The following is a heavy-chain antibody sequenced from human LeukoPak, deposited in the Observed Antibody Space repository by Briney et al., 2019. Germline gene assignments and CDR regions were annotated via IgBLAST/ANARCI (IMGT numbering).Heavy chain of an antibody. V-gene: IGHV3-74*01. CDR1: GFTFSSYW. Sequence: GGSLRLSCAASGFTFSSYWMHWVRQAPGKGLMWVSRINSDGIITNYADSVAGPFTISRDNAKNTLYLQMNSLRAEDTAVYYCARVRATFSPHFDNWGYGNL. D-gene: IGHD5-12*01. CDR3: ARVRATFSPHFDN. J-gene: IGHJ4*01. CDR2: INSDGIIT.